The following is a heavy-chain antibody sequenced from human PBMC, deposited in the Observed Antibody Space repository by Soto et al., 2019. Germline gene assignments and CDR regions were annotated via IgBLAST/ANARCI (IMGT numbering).Heavy chain of an antibody. Sequence: QVQLVQSGTEVKKPGASVKVSCKASGYTFTSYALSWVRHAPGQGLEWMGWISTYNGNTNYAQNLQGRVTMTTDIPRITAYMDLRSVRADETAVYYCARVVGGIPVAGAWNWFDPWGQGTMVTVSS. J-gene: IGHJ5*02. CDR3: ARVVGGIPVAGAWNWFDP. CDR1: GYTFTSYA. CDR2: ISTYNGNT. V-gene: IGHV1-18*04. D-gene: IGHD6-19*01.